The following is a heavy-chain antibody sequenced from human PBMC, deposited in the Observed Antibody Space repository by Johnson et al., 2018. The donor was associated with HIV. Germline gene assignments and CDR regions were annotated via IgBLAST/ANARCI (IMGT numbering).Heavy chain of an antibody. Sequence: VQLVESGGGVVRPGRSLRLSCAFDDYVMHWVRQAPGMGPECVSGFTWASADIDYGDSVKGRFIISRDNARKNSRNLQMNSLRAEDTAVYYCATELLRTEHDVFDIWGQGTMVTVSS. J-gene: IGHJ3*02. V-gene: IGHV3-9*01. CDR3: ATELLRTEHDVFDI. CDR2: FTWASADI. D-gene: IGHD3-10*01. CDR1: FDDYV.